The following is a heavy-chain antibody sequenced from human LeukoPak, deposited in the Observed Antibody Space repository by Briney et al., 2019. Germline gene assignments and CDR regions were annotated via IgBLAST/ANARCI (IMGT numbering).Heavy chain of an antibody. V-gene: IGHV1-18*01. CDR1: GYTFTSYG. J-gene: IGHJ3*02. CDR2: VSAYNGNT. CDR3: ARVGATPDDAFDI. D-gene: IGHD1-26*01. Sequence: ASVNVSCKASGYTFTSYGISWVRQAPGQGLEWMGWVSAYNGNTNYAQKFQGRVTITRDTSASTAYMELSSLRSEDTAVYYCARVGATPDDAFDIWGQGTMVTVSS.